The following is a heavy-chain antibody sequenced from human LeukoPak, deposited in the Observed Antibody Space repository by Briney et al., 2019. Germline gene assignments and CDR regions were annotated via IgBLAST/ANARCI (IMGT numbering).Heavy chain of an antibody. D-gene: IGHD3-10*01. J-gene: IGHJ3*02. CDR2: ISSSGSTI. CDR1: GFTFSSYE. Sequence: PGGSLRLSCAASGFTFSSYEMNWVRQAPGKGLEWVSYISSSGSTIYYADSVKGRFTISRDNAKNSLYLQMNSLRAEDTAVYYCARDLSDYSGSPIWGQGTMVTVSS. V-gene: IGHV3-48*03. CDR3: ARDLSDYSGSPI.